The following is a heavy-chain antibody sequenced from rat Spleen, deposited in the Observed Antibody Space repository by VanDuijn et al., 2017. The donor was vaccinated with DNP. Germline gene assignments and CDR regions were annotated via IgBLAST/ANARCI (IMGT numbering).Heavy chain of an antibody. D-gene: IGHD1-6*01. J-gene: IGHJ1*01. Sequence: EVQLVESGGGLVQPGESLILSCVASGFTVNNDWMTWIRQAPGKGLEWIASITKTGGSTYYLDSVKGRFTVSRDNARGILYLQMNSLRSEDTATYYVARMYTPDYYWYFDFWGPGTVVTVSS. V-gene: IGHV5-31*01. CDR3: ARMYTPDYYWYFDF. CDR1: GFTVNNDW. CDR2: ITKTGGST.